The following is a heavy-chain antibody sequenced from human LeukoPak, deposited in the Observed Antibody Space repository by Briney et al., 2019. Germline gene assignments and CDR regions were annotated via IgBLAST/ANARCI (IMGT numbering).Heavy chain of an antibody. CDR3: ARGPERTGVGTRYYYDMDV. J-gene: IGHJ6*02. V-gene: IGHV3-48*03. Sequence: GGSLRLSCAASGFNFNTYEMNWVRQAPGKGLEWVSYICGRGTTKYYADSVKGRFTVSRDNAENSLYLQMNDLRAEDTAVYYCARGPERTGVGTRYYYDMDVWGQGTTVTVSS. CDR2: ICGRGTTK. D-gene: IGHD2-8*01. CDR1: GFNFNTYE.